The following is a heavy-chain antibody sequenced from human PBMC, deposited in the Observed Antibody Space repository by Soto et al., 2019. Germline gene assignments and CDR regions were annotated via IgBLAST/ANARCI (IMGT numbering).Heavy chain of an antibody. J-gene: IGHJ4*02. V-gene: IGHV3-30*18. CDR2: ISYDGRNK. D-gene: IGHD3-10*02. CDR3: AKPDPFKTLMRVHN. CDR1: GFTFSNYG. Sequence: QVQLVESGGDVVQPGGSLRLSCAAAGFTFSNYGMQWVRQAPGRGLEWVAVISYDGRNKYYADSVKGRFTISRDNSENTLFLEMSSLRAEDTAVYYCAKPDPFKTLMRVHNGGQGTLVTVSS.